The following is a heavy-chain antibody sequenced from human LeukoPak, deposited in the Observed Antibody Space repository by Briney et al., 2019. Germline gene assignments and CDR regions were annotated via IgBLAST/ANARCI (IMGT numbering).Heavy chain of an antibody. D-gene: IGHD4-23*01. CDR3: AKDNGGNLDY. V-gene: IGHV3-30*18. CDR1: GFTFSSYG. J-gene: IGHJ4*02. CDR2: ISYDGSNK. Sequence: GRSLRLSCAASGFTFSSYGMHWVRQAPGKGLEWVAVISYDGSNKYYADSVEGRFTISRDNSKNTLYLQMNSLRAEDTAVYYCAKDNGGNLDYWGQGTLVTVSS.